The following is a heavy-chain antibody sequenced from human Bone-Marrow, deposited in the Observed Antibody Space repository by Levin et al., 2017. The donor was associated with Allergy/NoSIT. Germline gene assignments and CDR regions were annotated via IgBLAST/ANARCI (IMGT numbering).Heavy chain of an antibody. J-gene: IGHJ4*02. CDR1: GYQFTDYW. Sequence: GESLKISCQGSGYQFTDYWIGWVRQLPGKGLEWMGNIYPGDSETRSSPPFQGEVTFSVDKSMNTAYLQWDSLRASDTAVYDCAGQTDELPPYDGEWVEEHYFDHWGQGTLVTVSS. CDR3: AGQTDELPPYDGEWVEEHYFDH. D-gene: IGHD3-10*01. V-gene: IGHV5-51*01. CDR2: IYPGDSET.